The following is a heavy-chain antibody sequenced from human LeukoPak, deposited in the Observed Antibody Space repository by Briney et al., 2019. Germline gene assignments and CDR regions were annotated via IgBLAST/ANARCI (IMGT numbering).Heavy chain of an antibody. D-gene: IGHD3-10*01. CDR3: AREVSGFDP. J-gene: IGHJ5*02. Sequence: PGGSLRLSCAASGFTFSGYWMSWVRQAPGKGLEGVANINLDGSVRHYVDSARGRFTISRDNAKNSLYLQMNSLRAEDTAVYYCAREVSGFDPWGQGTLVTVSS. CDR1: GFTFSGYW. CDR2: INLDGSVR. V-gene: IGHV3-7*01.